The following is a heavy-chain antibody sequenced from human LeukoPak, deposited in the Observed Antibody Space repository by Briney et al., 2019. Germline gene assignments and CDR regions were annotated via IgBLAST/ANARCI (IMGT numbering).Heavy chain of an antibody. D-gene: IGHD6-13*01. CDR1: GFTFDDYG. CDR2: ISWNSGSI. CDR3: AQQLVGDDWFDP. J-gene: IGHJ5*02. V-gene: IGHV3-9*01. Sequence: GGSLRLSCAASGFTFDDYGMHWVRQAPGKGLEWVSGISWNSGSIGYADSVKGRFTISRDNAKNSLYLQMNSLRAEDTALYYCAQQLVGDDWFDPWGQGTLVTVSS.